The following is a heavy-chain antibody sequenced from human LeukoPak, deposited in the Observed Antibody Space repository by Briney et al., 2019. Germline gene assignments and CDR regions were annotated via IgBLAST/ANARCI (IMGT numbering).Heavy chain of an antibody. CDR1: GFTFSNAW. D-gene: IGHD3-10*01. CDR2: GKSKTDGGTT. J-gene: IGHJ6*04. Sequence: GGSLRLSCAASGFTFSNAWMSWVRQAPGKGLEWVGRGKSKTDGGTTDYAAPVKGRFTISRDDSKNTLHLQMNSLKTEDTAVYYRTTDSYGSGSYTYYYYYGMDVWGKGTTVTVSS. V-gene: IGHV3-15*01. CDR3: TTDSYGSGSYTYYYYYGMDV.